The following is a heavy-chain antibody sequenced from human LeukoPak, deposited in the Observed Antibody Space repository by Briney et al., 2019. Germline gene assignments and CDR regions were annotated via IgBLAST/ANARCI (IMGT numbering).Heavy chain of an antibody. CDR1: GYTFTSYA. CDR2: INAGNGNT. J-gene: IGHJ4*02. D-gene: IGHD3-16*02. V-gene: IGHV1-3*01. CDR3: ARGLLRLGELSLFY. Sequence: GPVKVSFKAFGYTFTSYAMHWVRQAPGQRPGGMGWINAGNGNTKYSQKFQGRVTITRDTSASTAYMELSSLRSEDTAVYYCARGLLRLGELSLFYWGQGTLVTVSS.